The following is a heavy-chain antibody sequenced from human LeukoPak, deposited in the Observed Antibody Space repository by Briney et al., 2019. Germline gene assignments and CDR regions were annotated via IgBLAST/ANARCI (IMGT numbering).Heavy chain of an antibody. J-gene: IGHJ4*02. CDR3: ARVLGTMVRGVIPFFDY. CDR1: GGSISSGDYY. D-gene: IGHD3-10*01. CDR2: IYYSGST. V-gene: IGHV4-30-4*01. Sequence: SETLSLTCTVSGGSISSGDYYWSWIRQPPGKGLEWIEYIYYSGSTYYNPSLKSRVTISVDTSKNQFSLKLSSVTAADTAVYYCARVLGTMVRGVIPFFDYWGQGTLVTVSS.